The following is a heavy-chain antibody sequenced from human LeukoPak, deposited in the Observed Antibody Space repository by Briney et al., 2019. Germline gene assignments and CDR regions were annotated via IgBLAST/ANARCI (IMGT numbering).Heavy chain of an antibody. J-gene: IGHJ4*02. Sequence: ASVKVSCKASGYTFTSYGISWVRQGPGQGVEWMGWISAYNGKTNYAQKLQGRVTMTTDTSTSTAYMELRSLRSDDTAVYYCARKVSLGYSGYDFDYWGQGTLVTVSS. CDR3: ARKVSLGYSGYDFDY. CDR1: GYTFTSYG. CDR2: ISAYNGKT. V-gene: IGHV1-18*01. D-gene: IGHD5-12*01.